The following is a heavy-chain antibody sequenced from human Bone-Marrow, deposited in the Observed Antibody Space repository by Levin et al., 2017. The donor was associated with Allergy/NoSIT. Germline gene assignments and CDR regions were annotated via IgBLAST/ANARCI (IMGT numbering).Heavy chain of an antibody. D-gene: IGHD3-10*01. Sequence: SVKVSCKASGGTFSSYTISWVRQAPGQGLEWMGRIIPILGIANYAQKFQGRVTITADKSTSTAYMELSSLRSEDTAVYYCARVGYYGSGSPPGYYYGMDGWGQGTTVTVSS. CDR2: IIPILGIA. V-gene: IGHV1-69*02. CDR1: GGTFSSYT. J-gene: IGHJ6*02. CDR3: ARVGYYGSGSPPGYYYGMDG.